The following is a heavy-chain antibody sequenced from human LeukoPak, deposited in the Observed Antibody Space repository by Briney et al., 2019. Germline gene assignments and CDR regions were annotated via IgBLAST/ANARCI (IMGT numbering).Heavy chain of an antibody. CDR2: ISAYNGNT. D-gene: IGHD5-18*01. CDR3: ARAGGRRIRLWLNPGYYYGMDV. V-gene: IGHV1-18*01. J-gene: IGHJ6*02. CDR1: GYTFTSYG. Sequence: ASVKVSCKASGYTFTSYGISWVRQAPGQGLEWMGWISAYNGNTNYAQKLQGRVTMTTDTSTSTAYMELRSLRSDDTAVYYCARAGGRRIRLWLNPGYYYGMDVWGQGTTVTVSS.